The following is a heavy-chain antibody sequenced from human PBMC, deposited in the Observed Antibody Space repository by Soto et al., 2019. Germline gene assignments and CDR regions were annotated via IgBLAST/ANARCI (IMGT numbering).Heavy chain of an antibody. CDR1: GGSFSNDY. Sequence: SETLSLTCFISGGSFSNDYWTWIRQSPGKGLEWIGYIFHTGITDYNPSVKSRVTISIDKSRNLFSLTLTSVTAADTAVYYCARDRYFYDSRGYYRTLDAWGQGTLVTV. V-gene: IGHV4-59*01. CDR3: ARDRYFYDSRGYYRTLDA. D-gene: IGHD3-22*01. CDR2: IFHTGIT. J-gene: IGHJ5*02.